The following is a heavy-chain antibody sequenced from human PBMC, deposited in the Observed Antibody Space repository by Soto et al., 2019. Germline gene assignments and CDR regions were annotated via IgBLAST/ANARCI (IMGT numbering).Heavy chain of an antibody. Sequence: QVQLQESGPGLVKPSQTLSLTCTVSGGSISSGDYYWSWIRQHPGKGLEWIGYIYYSGTTYYNPSLKSRVIISADTSKNQFSLKLRSVTAADTAVYYCARGDCSGGGCYLCDYWGQGTLVTVSS. CDR1: GGSISSGDYY. CDR2: IYYSGTT. J-gene: IGHJ4*02. D-gene: IGHD2-15*01. V-gene: IGHV4-31*03. CDR3: ARGDCSGGGCYLCDY.